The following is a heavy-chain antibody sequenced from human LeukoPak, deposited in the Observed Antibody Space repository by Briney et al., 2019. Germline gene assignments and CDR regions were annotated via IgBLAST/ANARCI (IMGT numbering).Heavy chain of an antibody. CDR2: INPNGGGT. J-gene: IGHJ5*02. D-gene: IGHD4-17*01. CDR3: AKTGDYRFDP. CDR1: GYSFTGYY. Sequence: GASVKVSCKASGYSFTGYYMHWVRQAPGQGLEWMGRINPNGGGTNYAQKFQGRVTMTRDTSISTAYMELSRLRSDDTAVYYCAKTGDYRFDPWGQGTLVTVSS. V-gene: IGHV1-2*02.